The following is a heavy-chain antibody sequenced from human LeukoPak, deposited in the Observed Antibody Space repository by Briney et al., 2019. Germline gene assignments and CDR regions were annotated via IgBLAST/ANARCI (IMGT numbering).Heavy chain of an antibody. CDR2: ITSSSSYI. J-gene: IGHJ4*02. CDR3: ARLGVVTYGDHTSFDY. D-gene: IGHD4-17*01. V-gene: IGHV3-21*01. CDR1: GFTFSSYG. Sequence: GGSLRLSCAASGFTFSSYGMHWVRQAPGKGLEWVSSITSSSSYIYYADSVKGRFTISRDNAKNSLYLQINSLRAEDTAVYYCARLGVVTYGDHTSFDYWGQGTLVTVSS.